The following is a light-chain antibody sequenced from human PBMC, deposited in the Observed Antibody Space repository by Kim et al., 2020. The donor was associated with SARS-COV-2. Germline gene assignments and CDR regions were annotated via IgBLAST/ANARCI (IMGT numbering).Light chain of an antibody. CDR2: GAS. V-gene: IGKV3D-15*01. CDR3: QQYNNWPPYT. CDR1: QSVSSN. J-gene: IGKJ2*01. Sequence: VSPGERATLSCRASQSVSSNLAWYQQKPGQAPRLLIYGASTSATGIPARFSGGGSGTEFTLTISSLQSEDFVVYYCQQYNNWPPYTFGQGTKLEI.